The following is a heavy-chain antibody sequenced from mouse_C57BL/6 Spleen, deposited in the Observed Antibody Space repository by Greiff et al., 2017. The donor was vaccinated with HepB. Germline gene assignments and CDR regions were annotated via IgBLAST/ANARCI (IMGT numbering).Heavy chain of an antibody. CDR3: ARYGSSPYFDY. J-gene: IGHJ2*01. CDR1: GYAFSSSW. V-gene: IGHV1-82*01. CDR2: IYPGDGDT. D-gene: IGHD1-1*01. Sequence: QVHVKQSGPELVKPGASVKISCKASGYAFSSSWMNWVKQRPGKGLEWIGRIYPGDGDTNYNGKFKGKATLTADKSSSTAYMQLSSLTSEDSAVYFCARYGSSPYFDYWGQGTTLTVSS.